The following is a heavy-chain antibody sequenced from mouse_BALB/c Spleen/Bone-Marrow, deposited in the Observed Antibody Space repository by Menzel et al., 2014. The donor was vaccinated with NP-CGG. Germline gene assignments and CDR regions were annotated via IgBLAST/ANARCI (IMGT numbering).Heavy chain of an antibody. CDR3: ARGAYGSAYWFAY. CDR2: IWAGGGT. D-gene: IGHD1-1*01. Sequence: LVDSGPGLVAPSLSLSITCPVSGFPLSSYGVHWVRQCPGNGLECLGIIWAGGGTNYNSALMSRLSISKDNSKSQFFLKMNSLQTDDTALYYCARGAYGSAYWFAYSRQGTLVSLS. V-gene: IGHV2-9*02. J-gene: IGHJ3*01. CDR1: GFPLSSYG.